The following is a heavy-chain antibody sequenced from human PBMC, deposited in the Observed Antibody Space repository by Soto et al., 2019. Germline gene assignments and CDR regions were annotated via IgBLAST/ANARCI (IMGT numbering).Heavy chain of an antibody. J-gene: IGHJ4*02. V-gene: IGHV3-48*03. Sequence: LRLSCAASGFTFSSYEMNWVRQAPGKGLEWVSYISSSGSTIYYADSVKGRFTISRDNAKNSLYLQMNSLRAEDTAVYYCARSLFLGYCSGGSCSFDYWGQGTLVTVSS. D-gene: IGHD2-15*01. CDR2: ISSSGSTI. CDR3: ARSLFLGYCSGGSCSFDY. CDR1: GFTFSSYE.